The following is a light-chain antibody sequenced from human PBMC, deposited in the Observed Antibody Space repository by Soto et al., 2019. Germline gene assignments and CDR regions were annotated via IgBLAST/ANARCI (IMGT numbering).Light chain of an antibody. CDR3: QQRVNWPPT. CDR1: QSISDY. J-gene: IGKJ4*01. Sequence: EIVLTQSPATLSLSPGERATLSCRAGQSISDYLAWYQQRPGQAPRLLIFDASNRATGVPDRFSGGGSGTDFTLIISSLEPDDFAVYYCQQRVNWPPTFGGGTQVEI. V-gene: IGKV3-11*01. CDR2: DAS.